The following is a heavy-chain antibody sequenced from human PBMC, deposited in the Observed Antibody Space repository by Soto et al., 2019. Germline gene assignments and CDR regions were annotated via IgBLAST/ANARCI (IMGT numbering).Heavy chain of an antibody. CDR2: ISSSGSTI. V-gene: IGHV3-11*01. CDR1: GFTFSDYY. D-gene: IGHD2-2*01. Sequence: LRLSCAASGFTFSDYYMSWIRQAPGKGLEWVSYISSSGSTIYYADSVKGRFTISRDNAKNSLYLQMNSLRAEDTAVYYCARDWGNKYCSSTSCYGTYWGQGTLVTVSS. CDR3: ARDWGNKYCSSTSCYGTY. J-gene: IGHJ4*02.